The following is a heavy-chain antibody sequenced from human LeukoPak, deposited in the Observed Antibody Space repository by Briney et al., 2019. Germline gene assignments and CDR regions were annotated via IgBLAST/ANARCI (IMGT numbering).Heavy chain of an antibody. CDR1: GGSFSGYY. CDR3: ASLGRGY. J-gene: IGHJ4*02. CDR2: INHSGST. Sequence: SETLSLTCAVYGGSFSGYYWSWIRQPPGKGLEWVGEINHSGSTNYNPSLKSRVTISVDTSKNQFSLKLSSVTAADTAVYYCASLGRGYWGQGTLVTVSS. D-gene: IGHD3/OR15-3a*01. V-gene: IGHV4-34*01.